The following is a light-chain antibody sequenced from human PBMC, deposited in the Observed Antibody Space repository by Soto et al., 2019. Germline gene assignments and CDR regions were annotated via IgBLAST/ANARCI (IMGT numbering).Light chain of an antibody. J-gene: IGKJ1*01. Sequence: EIVLTQSPGTLSLSPGEIATLSCRASERIGSNYLAWYQQKPGQAPRLLIYGASTRAAGTPDRFSGSGSGTDFTLTISRLEPEDFALFYCQQYSRSLPWTFGQGTKVEI. CDR3: QQYSRSLPWT. CDR2: GAS. V-gene: IGKV3-20*01. CDR1: ERIGSNY.